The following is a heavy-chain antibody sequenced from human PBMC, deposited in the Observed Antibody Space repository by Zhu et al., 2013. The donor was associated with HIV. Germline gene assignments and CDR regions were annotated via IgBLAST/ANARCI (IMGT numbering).Heavy chain of an antibody. CDR3: ARTAGTTGTTTAFDI. CDR1: GGTFSSYA. D-gene: IGHD1-1*01. J-gene: IGHJ3*02. CDR2: IIPIFDTA. Sequence: QVQLVQSGAEVKKPGSSVKVSCKASGGTFSSYAFSWVRQAPGQGLEWMGGIIPIFDTANYAQKFQGRVTITADESTNTAYMELRSLRSEDTAVYYCARTAGTTGTTTAFDIWGQGDNGHVSS. V-gene: IGHV1-69*01.